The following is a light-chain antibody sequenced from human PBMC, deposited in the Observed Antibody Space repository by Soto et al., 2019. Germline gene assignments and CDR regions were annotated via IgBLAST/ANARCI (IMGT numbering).Light chain of an antibody. J-gene: IGKJ1*01. CDR2: GAS. CDR1: QSVTSN. Sequence: EIVLTQSPATLSVSPGERATLSCRASQSVTSNLAWYQQKPGQAPRLLISGASTRATGIPARFSGSGSGTDFTLTISSLQSEDFAVYYCQQYNNWPRWTFGQGTKVEIK. CDR3: QQYNNWPRWT. V-gene: IGKV3-15*01.